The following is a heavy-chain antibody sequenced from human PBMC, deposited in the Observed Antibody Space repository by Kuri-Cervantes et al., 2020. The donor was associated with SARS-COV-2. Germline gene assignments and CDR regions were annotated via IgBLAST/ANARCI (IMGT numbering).Heavy chain of an antibody. D-gene: IGHD7-27*01. Sequence: GESLKISCAASGFTFSSYAMHWVRQAPGKGLEWVAVISYDGSNKYYADSVKGRFTISRDNYKNTLYLQMNSLRAEDTAVYYCARQNWGFDWFDPWGQGTLVTVSS. J-gene: IGHJ5*02. CDR1: GFTFSSYA. CDR2: ISYDGSNK. CDR3: ARQNWGFDWFDP. V-gene: IGHV3-30-3*01.